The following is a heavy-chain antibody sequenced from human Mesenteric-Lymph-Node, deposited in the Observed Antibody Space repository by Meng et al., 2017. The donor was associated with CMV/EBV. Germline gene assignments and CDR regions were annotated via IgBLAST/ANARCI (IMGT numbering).Heavy chain of an antibody. J-gene: IGHJ6*02. V-gene: IGHV3-66*02. CDR2: MYIDGST. D-gene: IGHD4-11*01. CDR1: GSTVSSDF. CDR3: VRVRTTVASGGYYYYSAMDV. Sequence: GESLKISCAASGSTVSSDFMSWVRQAPGEGLEWVSVMYIDGSTYYADSVRGRFTVSRDSPRNTLYFQMDSLRAEDTAVYYCVRVRTTVASGGYYYYSAMDVRGQGTTVTVSS.